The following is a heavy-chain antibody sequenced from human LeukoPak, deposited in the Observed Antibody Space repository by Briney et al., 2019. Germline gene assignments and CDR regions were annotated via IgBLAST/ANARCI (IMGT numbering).Heavy chain of an antibody. CDR2: IRQDGSDK. D-gene: IGHD3-10*01. J-gene: IGHJ6*02. Sequence: GGSLRLSCAASGFTFSSYWMSWVRQAPGKGLEWVANIRQDGSDKYYVDSVKGRFTISRDNAKNSLYLQMNSLRAEDTAVYYCARDYYGSGRTHGMDVWAQGTTVTVSS. CDR3: ARDYYGSGRTHGMDV. CDR1: GFTFSSYW. V-gene: IGHV3-7*01.